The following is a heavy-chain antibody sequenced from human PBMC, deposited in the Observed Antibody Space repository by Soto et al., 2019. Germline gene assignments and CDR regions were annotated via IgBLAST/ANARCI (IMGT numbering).Heavy chain of an antibody. D-gene: IGHD1-7*01. CDR1: GYTFTSYA. CDR3: ARDGNSTWFDP. J-gene: IGHJ5*02. Sequence: ASVKVSCKASGYTFTSYAMHWVRQAPGQRLEWMGWINAGNGNTKYSQKFQGRVTITRDTSASTAYMELSSLRSDDMAVYYCARDGNSTWFDPWGQGNLVTVSS. CDR2: INAGNGNT. V-gene: IGHV1-3*01.